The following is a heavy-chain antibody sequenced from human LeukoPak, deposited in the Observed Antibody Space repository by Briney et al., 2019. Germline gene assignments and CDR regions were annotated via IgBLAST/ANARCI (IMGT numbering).Heavy chain of an antibody. CDR1: GFTSSSYA. Sequence: PGGSLRLSCAASGFTSSSYAMSWVRQAPGKGLEWVSAISGSGGSTYYADSVKGRFTISRDNSKNTLYLQMNSLRAEDTAVYYCAKYLPLVVAASDNWFDPWGQGTLVTVSS. D-gene: IGHD2-15*01. J-gene: IGHJ5*02. CDR3: AKYLPLVVAASDNWFDP. V-gene: IGHV3-23*01. CDR2: ISGSGGST.